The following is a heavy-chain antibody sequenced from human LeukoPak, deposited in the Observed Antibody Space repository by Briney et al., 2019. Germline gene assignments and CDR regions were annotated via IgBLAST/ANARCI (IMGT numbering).Heavy chain of an antibody. Sequence: SVKVSCKASGFSFTSSAMQWVRQARGQRLEWIGWIVVGSGNTNYAQKFQERVTITRDMSTSTAYMELSSLRSEDTAVYYCAADPTYYYDSSGYYRPDYWGQGTLVTVSS. J-gene: IGHJ4*02. CDR2: IVVGSGNT. D-gene: IGHD3-22*01. V-gene: IGHV1-58*02. CDR3: AADPTYYYDSSGYYRPDY. CDR1: GFSFTSSA.